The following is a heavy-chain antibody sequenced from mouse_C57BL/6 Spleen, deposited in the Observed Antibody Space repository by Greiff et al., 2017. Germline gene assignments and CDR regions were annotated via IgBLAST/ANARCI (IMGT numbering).Heavy chain of an antibody. CDR3: ARRDTPKNSSFITTGEGGFAY. D-gene: IGHD1-1*01. V-gene: IGHV1-52*01. J-gene: IGHJ3*01. CDR2: IDPSDSET. Sequence: QVQLQQPGAELVRPGSSVKLSCKASGYTFTSYWMHWVKQRPIQGLEWIGNIDPSDSETHYNQKFKDKATLTVDKSSSTAYMQLSSLTSEDSAVYYCARRDTPKNSSFITTGEGGFAYWGQGTLVTVSA. CDR1: GYTFTSYW.